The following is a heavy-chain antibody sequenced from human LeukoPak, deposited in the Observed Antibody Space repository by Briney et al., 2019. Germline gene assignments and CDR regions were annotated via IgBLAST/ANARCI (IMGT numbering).Heavy chain of an antibody. CDR1: GGSFSSYC. V-gene: IGHV4-59*01. CDR3: ARVITPYYYDSSGSYYFDY. D-gene: IGHD3-22*01. CDR2: IYYSGST. Sequence: SETLSLTCAVYGGSFSSYCWSWIRQPPGKGLEWIGYIYYSGSTNYNPSLKSRVTISVDTSKNQFSLKLSSVTAADTAVYYCARVITPYYYDSSGSYYFDYWGQGTLVTVSS. J-gene: IGHJ4*02.